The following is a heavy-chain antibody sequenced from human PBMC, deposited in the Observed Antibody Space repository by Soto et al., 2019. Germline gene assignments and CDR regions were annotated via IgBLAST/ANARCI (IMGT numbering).Heavy chain of an antibody. Sequence: QVQLQESGPGLVKPSETLSLTCAVSGGSISISNWWSWVRQTPGKGLEWIGQIHHSGSTNYSPSLTSRVTIPVDKSKNQFSLKMNSVPAADTAVYYCARGGYSFYMDVWGKGTTVTVSS. V-gene: IGHV4-4*02. CDR2: IHHSGST. J-gene: IGHJ6*03. D-gene: IGHD2-15*01. CDR1: GGSISISNW. CDR3: ARGGYSFYMDV.